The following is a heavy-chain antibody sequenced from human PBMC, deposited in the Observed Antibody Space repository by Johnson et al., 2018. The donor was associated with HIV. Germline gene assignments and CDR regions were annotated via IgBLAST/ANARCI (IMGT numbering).Heavy chain of an antibody. V-gene: IGHV3-30*04. J-gene: IGHJ3*02. CDR2: ISYDGGSK. CDR1: GFTFSSYP. D-gene: IGHD5-18*01. CDR3: ARLPSGYSRDDLDI. Sequence: QMLLVESVGGVVQPGRSLRLSCAASGFTFSSYPMHWVRQAPGKGLEWVAIISYDGGSKYYADSVKGRFTVSRDNSKNTLYLQINSLRPEDTAVYYCARLPSGYSRDDLDIWGQGTMVTVSS.